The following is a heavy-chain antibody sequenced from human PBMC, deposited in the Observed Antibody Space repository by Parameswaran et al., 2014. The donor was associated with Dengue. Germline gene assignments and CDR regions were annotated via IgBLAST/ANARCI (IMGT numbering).Heavy chain of an antibody. Sequence: WIRQPPGKGLEWVSGISASGGSTYYADSVKGRFTISRDNSQNTLYLQVNSLRAEDTAVYYCAKDRVAYSSWYGMDVWGQGTTVTVSS. D-gene: IGHD6-13*01. CDR3: AKDRVAYSSWYGMDV. J-gene: IGHJ6*02. V-gene: IGHV3-23*01. CDR2: ISASGGST.